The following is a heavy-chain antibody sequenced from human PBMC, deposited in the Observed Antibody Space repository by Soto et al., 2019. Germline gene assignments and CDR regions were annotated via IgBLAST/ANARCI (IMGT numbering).Heavy chain of an antibody. Sequence: GGSLRLSCAASGFTFDDYGMSWVRQAPGKGLEWVSGINWNGGSTGYADSVKGRFTISRDNAKNSLYLQMNSLRAEDTALYYCARDPRYDSSGYYIDSGYFDYWGQGTLVTVSS. D-gene: IGHD3-22*01. CDR3: ARDPRYDSSGYYIDSGYFDY. J-gene: IGHJ4*02. V-gene: IGHV3-20*04. CDR1: GFTFDDYG. CDR2: INWNGGST.